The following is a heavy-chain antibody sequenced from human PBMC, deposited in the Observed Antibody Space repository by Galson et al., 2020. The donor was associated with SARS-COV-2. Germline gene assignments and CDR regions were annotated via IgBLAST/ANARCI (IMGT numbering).Heavy chain of an antibody. Sequence: KGLEYISPISSNGGSTYYADFVKGRFTISRDNSKNTLYLEMSSLRPEDTAVYYCAKGRFLEWLYPLDHWGQGTLVTVSS. J-gene: IGHJ4*02. CDR3: AKGRFLEWLYPLDH. D-gene: IGHD3-3*01. V-gene: IGHV3-64D*06. CDR2: ISSNGGST.